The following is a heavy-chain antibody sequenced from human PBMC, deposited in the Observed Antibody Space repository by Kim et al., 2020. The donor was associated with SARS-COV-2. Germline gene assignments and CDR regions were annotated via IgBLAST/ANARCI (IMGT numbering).Heavy chain of an antibody. CDR1: GFTFSRRA. J-gene: IGHJ4*02. V-gene: IGHV3-23*05. CDR3: AKDHPSSCWPTFDY. D-gene: IGHD6-19*01. CDR2: VNNNNNP. Sequence: GGSLRLSCAASGFTFSRRAMSWVRQVPGKGLEWIASVNNNNNPYYADSVKGRFTVSRDITKDTLYLQMNSLRADDTALYYCAKDHPSSCWPTFDYWGEGT.